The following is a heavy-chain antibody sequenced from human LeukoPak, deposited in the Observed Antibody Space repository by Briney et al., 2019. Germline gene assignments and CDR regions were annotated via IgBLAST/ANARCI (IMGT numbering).Heavy chain of an antibody. V-gene: IGHV3-23*01. D-gene: IGHD3-9*01. Sequence: GGSLRLSCAASGFTFSGYWMAWVRQAPGKGLEWVSAISGSGGSTYYADSVKGRFTISRDNSKNTLYLQMNSLRAEDTAVYYCAKDPYYDILTGYFDYWGQGTLVTVSS. J-gene: IGHJ4*02. CDR3: AKDPYYDILTGYFDY. CDR1: GFTFSGYW. CDR2: ISGSGGST.